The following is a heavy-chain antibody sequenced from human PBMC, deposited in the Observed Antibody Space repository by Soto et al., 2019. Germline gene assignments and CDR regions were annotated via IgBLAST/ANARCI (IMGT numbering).Heavy chain of an antibody. CDR3: ARGWEGYFDY. D-gene: IGHD1-26*01. CDR2: INRDGSER. J-gene: IGHJ4*02. V-gene: IGHV3-7*03. Sequence: GGSLRLSCAASGFTFSSYWMGWVRQAPGKGLEWVANINRDGSERYYVDSVKGQFTISRDNAKNSLYLQINSLSAEDTAVYYCARGWEGYFDYWGQGTLVTVSS. CDR1: GFTFSSYW.